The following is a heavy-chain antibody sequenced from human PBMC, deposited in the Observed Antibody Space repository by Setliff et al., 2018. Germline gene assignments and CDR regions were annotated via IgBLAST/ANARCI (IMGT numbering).Heavy chain of an antibody. J-gene: IGHJ4*02. Sequence: PGESLRLSCAGSGFNFNSYWMNWVRQVPGKGLVWVSRISPDGSVIDYADSVKGRFTISRDNSKNTLYLQMNSLRSDDTAVYYCARGPPDFVVVPAAAKFDYWGQGTLVTVSS. CDR3: ARGPPDFVVVPAAAKFDY. V-gene: IGHV3-74*01. CDR1: GFNFNSYW. CDR2: ISPDGSVI. D-gene: IGHD2-2*01.